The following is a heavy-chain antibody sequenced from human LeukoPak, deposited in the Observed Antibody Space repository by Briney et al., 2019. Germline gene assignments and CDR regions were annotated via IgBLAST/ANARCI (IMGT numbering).Heavy chain of an antibody. Sequence: GASVKVSCKASGFTFTSSAVRWVRQARGQRLEWIGWIVVGSGNTNYAQKFQERVTITRDMSTSTAYMELSSLRSEDTAVYYCAAVGYDSSGYYFDYWGQGTLVTVSS. CDR1: GFTFTSSA. J-gene: IGHJ4*02. CDR2: IVVGSGNT. D-gene: IGHD3-22*01. CDR3: AAVGYDSSGYYFDY. V-gene: IGHV1-58*01.